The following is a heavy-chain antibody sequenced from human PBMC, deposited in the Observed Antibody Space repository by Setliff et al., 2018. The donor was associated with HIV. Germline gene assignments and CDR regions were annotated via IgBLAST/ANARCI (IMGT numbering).Heavy chain of an antibody. CDR1: GFSFSSYT. V-gene: IGHV3-21*01. D-gene: IGHD3-10*01. J-gene: IGHJ4*02. Sequence: PGGSLRLSCAASGFSFSSYTMNWVRQTPGKGLEWVSSIDRGHNYMYSADSVKGRFTISRDNAKNSLYLEMNSLRSDDTAVYYCARDLGFGYYYRSGSVYFDYWGQGTLVTVSS. CDR2: IDRGHNYM. CDR3: ARDLGFGYYYRSGSVYFDY.